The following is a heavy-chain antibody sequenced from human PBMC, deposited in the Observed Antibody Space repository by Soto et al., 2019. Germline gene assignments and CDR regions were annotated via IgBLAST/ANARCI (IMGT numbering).Heavy chain of an antibody. CDR1: GFTFSTYW. CDR3: ARGVPRVYGMDV. V-gene: IGHV3-74*01. Sequence: EVQLVESGGGLVQPGGSLRLSCAASGFTFSTYWMHWVRQAPGEGLMWVSRINGDESTTNYADSGEGRFTISRDNAKNTLYLQMSSLRAEDTAVYYCARGVPRVYGMDVWGQGTTVTDSS. CDR2: INGDESTT. D-gene: IGHD6-13*01. J-gene: IGHJ6*02.